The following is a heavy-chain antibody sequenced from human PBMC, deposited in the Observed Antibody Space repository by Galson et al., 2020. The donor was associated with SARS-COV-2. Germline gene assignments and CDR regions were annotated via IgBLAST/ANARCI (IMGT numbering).Heavy chain of an antibody. CDR3: ARDRYYYDSSCYYDY. D-gene: IGHD3-22*01. Sequence: GESLKISCKASGYTFTDYFIHWVRQAPGQGLEWMGWINHNSGGTNYPQKFQGRVTMTRDTSISTAYMELSRLRADDTAVYYCARDRYYYDSSCYYDYWGQGTLVTVSS. V-gene: IGHV1-2*02. CDR1: GYTFTDYF. J-gene: IGHJ4*02. CDR2: INHNSGGT.